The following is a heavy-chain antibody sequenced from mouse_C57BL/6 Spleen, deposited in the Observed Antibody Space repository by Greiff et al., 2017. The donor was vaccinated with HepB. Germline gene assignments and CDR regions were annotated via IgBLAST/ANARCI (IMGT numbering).Heavy chain of an antibody. V-gene: IGHV1-64*01. CDR3: ARRRDYGKDY. J-gene: IGHJ2*01. CDR2: IHPNSGST. Sequence: QVQLKQPGAELVKPGASVKLSCKASGYTFTSYWMHWVKQRPGQGLEWIGMIHPNSGSTNYNEKFKSKATLTVDKSSSTAYMQLSSLTSEDSAVYYCARRRDYGKDYWGQGTTLTVSS. D-gene: IGHD2-4*01. CDR1: GYTFTSYW.